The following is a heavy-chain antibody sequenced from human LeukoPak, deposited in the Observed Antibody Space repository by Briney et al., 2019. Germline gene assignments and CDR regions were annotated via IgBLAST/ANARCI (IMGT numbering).Heavy chain of an antibody. D-gene: IGHD4-17*01. J-gene: IGHJ4*02. CDR1: GLTFDDYG. Sequence: PGGSLRLSCAASGLTFDDYGMSWVRQAPGKGLEWVSGINWNGGSTGYADSVKGRFTISRDNAKNSLYLQMNSLRAEDTALYYCAREAYGDYEYYFDYWGQGTLVTVSS. CDR3: AREAYGDYEYYFDY. CDR2: INWNGGST. V-gene: IGHV3-20*04.